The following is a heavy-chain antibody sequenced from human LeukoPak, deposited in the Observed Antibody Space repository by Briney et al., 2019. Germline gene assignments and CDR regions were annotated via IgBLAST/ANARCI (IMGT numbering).Heavy chain of an antibody. Sequence: ASVKVSCKASGYTFTSYGISWVRQAPGQGLEWMGWISANDDNKNYAQKFQGRVTMTRDTSISTAYMELSRLRSDDTAVYYCAREGLRSNWFDPWGQGTLVTVSS. J-gene: IGHJ5*02. CDR2: ISANDDNK. CDR1: GYTFTSYG. D-gene: IGHD5-12*01. V-gene: IGHV1-18*01. CDR3: AREGLRSNWFDP.